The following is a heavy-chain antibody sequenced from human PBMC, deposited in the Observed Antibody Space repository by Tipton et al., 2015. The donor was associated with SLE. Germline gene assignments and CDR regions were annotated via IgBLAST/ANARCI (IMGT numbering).Heavy chain of an antibody. J-gene: IGHJ6*02. V-gene: IGHV4-59*11. Sequence: TLSLTCTVSGGSISSHYWSWIRQPPGKGLEWIGYIYYSGSTNYNPSLKSRVTISVDTSKNQFSLKLSSVTAADTAVYYCARDIIGGYYGMGVWGQGTLVTVSS. CDR2: IYYSGST. D-gene: IGHD2/OR15-2a*01. CDR3: ARDIIGGYYGMGV. CDR1: GGSISSHY.